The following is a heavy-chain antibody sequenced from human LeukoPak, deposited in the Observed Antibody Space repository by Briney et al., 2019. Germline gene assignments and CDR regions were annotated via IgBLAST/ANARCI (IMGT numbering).Heavy chain of an antibody. CDR2: ISGSGGSP. D-gene: IGHD6-13*01. CDR3: AKGIAAAGNSQIFDY. J-gene: IGHJ4*02. Sequence: GGSLRLSCAASGFTFGSYAMSWVRQAPGKGLEWVSVISGSGGSPYYADSVKGRFTISRDNSKNTLYLQMNSLRAEDTAVYYCAKGIAAAGNSQIFDYWGQGTLVTVSS. V-gene: IGHV3-23*01. CDR1: GFTFGSYA.